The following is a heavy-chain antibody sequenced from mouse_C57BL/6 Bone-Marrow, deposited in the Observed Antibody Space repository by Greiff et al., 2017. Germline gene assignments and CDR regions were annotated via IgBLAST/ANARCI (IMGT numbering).Heavy chain of an antibody. CDR1: GFTFSDYG. CDR3: ATLGDY. Sequence: EVKLMESGGGLVKPGGSLKLSCAASGFTFSDYGMHWVRQAPEKGLEWVAYISSGSSTIYYADTVKGRFTISRDNAKNTRFLQMTSLRSEDTAMYYCATLGDYWGQGTSVTVSS. V-gene: IGHV5-17*01. J-gene: IGHJ4*01. CDR2: ISSGSSTI.